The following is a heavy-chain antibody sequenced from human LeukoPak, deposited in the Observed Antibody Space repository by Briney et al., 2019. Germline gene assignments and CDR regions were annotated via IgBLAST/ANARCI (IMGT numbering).Heavy chain of an antibody. CDR2: IYYSGST. CDR3: ARLVNPNAFDI. V-gene: IGHV4-59*08. J-gene: IGHJ3*02. Sequence: PSETLXLTCTVSGGSISSYYWSWIRQPPGKGXXWIGYIYYSGSTNYNPSLKSRVTISVDTSKNQFSLKLSSVTAADTAVYYCARLVNPNAFDIWGQGTMVTVSS. D-gene: IGHD3-22*01. CDR1: GGSISSYY.